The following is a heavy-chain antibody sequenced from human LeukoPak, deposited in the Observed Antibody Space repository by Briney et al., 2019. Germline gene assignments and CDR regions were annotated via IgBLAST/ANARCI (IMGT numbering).Heavy chain of an antibody. V-gene: IGHV4-39*01. CDR3: ARLNSYGYETVYGMDV. D-gene: IGHD5-18*01. CDR2: IYYSGST. J-gene: IGHJ6*02. CDR1: GGSISSSSYY. Sequence: SETLSLTCTVSGGSISSSSYYWGWIRQSPGKGLEWIGSIYYSGSTYYNPSLKSRVTISVDTSKNQFSLKLSSVTAADTAVYYCARLNSYGYETVYGMDVWGQGTTVTVSS.